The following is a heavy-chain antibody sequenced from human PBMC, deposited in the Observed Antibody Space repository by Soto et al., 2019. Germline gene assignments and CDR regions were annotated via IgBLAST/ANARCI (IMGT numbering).Heavy chain of an antibody. CDR3: ARGGSGYTWFNEF. CDR1: GGLFSSYP. CDR2: IIPVFQTA. D-gene: IGHD3-22*01. Sequence: SVKVSCKASGGLFSSYPISWLRQVPGQGLEWMGGIIPVFQTAYYTQRFQGRVTITADESTNTAYMELSSLRSEDTAIYYCARGGSGYTWFNEFWGQGTLVTVSS. J-gene: IGHJ4*02. V-gene: IGHV1-69*13.